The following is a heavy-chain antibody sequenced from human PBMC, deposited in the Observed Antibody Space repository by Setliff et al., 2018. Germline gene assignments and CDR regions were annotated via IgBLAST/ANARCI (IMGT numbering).Heavy chain of an antibody. CDR1: GVSINSLNW. J-gene: IGHJ4*02. V-gene: IGHV4-4*02. D-gene: IGHD3-16*01. CDR2: IYHDGPS. CDR3: ARLPNYVWGSPVDY. Sequence: SETLSLTCAVSGVSINSLNWWTWVRQSPGKGLEWIGYIYHDGPSVHYNPSLKSRVTMSVDKSKNQFSLRLSSVTAADAAVYFCARLPNYVWGSPVDYWGQGTLVTVSS.